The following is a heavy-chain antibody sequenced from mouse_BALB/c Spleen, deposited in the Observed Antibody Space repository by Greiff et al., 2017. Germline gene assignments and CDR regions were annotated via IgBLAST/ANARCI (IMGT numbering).Heavy chain of an antibody. D-gene: IGHD2-2*01. CDR1: GYTFTEYI. V-gene: IGHV1-62-2*01. J-gene: IGHJ4*01. CDR3: ARHEGGRRYGYEYAMDY. CDR2: FYPGSGSI. Sequence: QVQLKESGAELVKPGASVKLSCKASGYTFTEYIIHWVKQRSGQGLEWIGWFYPGSGSIKYNEKFKDKATLTADKSSSTVYMELSRMTSEDSAVYFCARHEGGRRYGYEYAMDYWGQGTSVTVSS.